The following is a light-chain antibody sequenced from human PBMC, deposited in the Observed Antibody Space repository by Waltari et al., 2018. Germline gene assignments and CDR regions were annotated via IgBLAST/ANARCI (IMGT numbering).Light chain of an antibody. CDR1: QRVSSSY. Sequence: EIVLTQSPGTLSLSPGERATVSCRASQRVSSSYLAWYQQKPGQAPRLLIYGASSRATGIPDRFSGSGSGTDFTLTISRLEPEDFAVYYCQQYGSSPPTTFGGGTKVEIK. J-gene: IGKJ4*01. CDR3: QQYGSSPPTT. CDR2: GAS. V-gene: IGKV3-20*01.